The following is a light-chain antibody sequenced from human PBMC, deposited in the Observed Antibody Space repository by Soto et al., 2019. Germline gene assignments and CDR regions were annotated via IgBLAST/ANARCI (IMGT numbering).Light chain of an antibody. Sequence: DIQMTQSPSSLSASVGDRVTITCRASESISRHLNWYQQKPGKAPKLLIYAASILQNGVPSRFSGGESETEFSLTSSNLHPEDLATYYWQQSYSTLSTTFGQGTRLEIK. CDR3: QQSYSTLSTT. CDR2: AAS. J-gene: IGKJ5*01. CDR1: ESISRH. V-gene: IGKV1-39*01.